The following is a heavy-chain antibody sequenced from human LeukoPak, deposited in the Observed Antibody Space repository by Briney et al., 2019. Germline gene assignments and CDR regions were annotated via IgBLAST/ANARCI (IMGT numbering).Heavy chain of an antibody. D-gene: IGHD4-17*01. CDR2: INHSGST. J-gene: IGHJ4*02. Sequence: SETLSLTCAVSGYSISSGYYWGWIRQPPGKGLEWIGEINHSGSTNYNPSLKSRVTISVDTSKNQFSLKLSSVTAADTAVYYCARDGYGDYGWGQGTLVTVSS. CDR3: ARDGYGDYG. CDR1: GYSISSGYY. V-gene: IGHV4-38-2*02.